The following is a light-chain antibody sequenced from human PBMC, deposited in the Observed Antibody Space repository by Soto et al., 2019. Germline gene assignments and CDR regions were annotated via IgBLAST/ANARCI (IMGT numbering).Light chain of an antibody. CDR2: KAS. Sequence: DFQMTQSPSILSASVGDRVTITCRASQGLRNWLAWYQQKPGKAPKLLIYKASSLESVVPSRFSGRGSGAEVTLTINSLQPDDFATYYCQQYDTHSWTFGQGTNVEIK. CDR1: QGLRNW. J-gene: IGKJ1*01. CDR3: QQYDTHSWT. V-gene: IGKV1-5*03.